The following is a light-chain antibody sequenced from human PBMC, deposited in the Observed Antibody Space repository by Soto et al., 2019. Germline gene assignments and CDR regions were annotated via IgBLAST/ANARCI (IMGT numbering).Light chain of an antibody. J-gene: IGKJ5*01. CDR3: QQFNSYPVT. V-gene: IGKV1-13*02. CDR2: DVS. Sequence: AIQVTQSPSSLSASVGDRVTITCLASQDIRGALAWYQQKPGKPPKLLIYDVSTLENGVPSRFSGSSPGTQFTLTNSGLQPEDFGPYYYQQFNSYPVTFGHGTRLYIK. CDR1: QDIRGA.